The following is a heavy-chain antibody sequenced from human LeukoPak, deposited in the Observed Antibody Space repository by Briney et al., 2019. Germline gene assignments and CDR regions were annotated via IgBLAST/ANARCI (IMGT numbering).Heavy chain of an antibody. CDR2: IYPGDSNV. V-gene: IGHV5-51*01. CDR3: VRSLPGDTGGFYYCDS. CDR1: GYSFTNYW. D-gene: IGHD2-8*02. J-gene: IGHJ4*02. Sequence: GESLKISCKGSGYSFTNYWIGWVRQMHGKGLEWMGIIYPGDSNVRYSPSFQGQVTFSVDKSISTAYLQWGSLKASDTAIYYCVRSLPGDTGGFYYCDSWGQGTLVTVSS.